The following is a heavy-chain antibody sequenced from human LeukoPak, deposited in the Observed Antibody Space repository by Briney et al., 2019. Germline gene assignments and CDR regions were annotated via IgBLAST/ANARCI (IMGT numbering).Heavy chain of an antibody. CDR3: ARDPGQLDYYYGMDV. J-gene: IGHJ6*04. Sequence: GRSLRLSCAASGFTFSSYGMHWVRQAPGKGLEWVAVIWYDGSNKYYADSVKGRFTISRDNSKNTLYLQMNSLRAEDTAVYYCARDPGQLDYYYGMDVWGNGTTVTVSS. D-gene: IGHD5-18*01. CDR1: GFTFSSYG. V-gene: IGHV3-33*01. CDR2: IWYDGSNK.